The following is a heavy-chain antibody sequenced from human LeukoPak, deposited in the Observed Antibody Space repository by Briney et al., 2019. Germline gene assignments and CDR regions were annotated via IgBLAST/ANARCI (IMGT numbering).Heavy chain of an antibody. CDR2: IYYSGST. D-gene: IGHD3-3*01. CDR1: GVSISSYY. J-gene: IGHJ6*02. CDR3: AREGTYDFWSGYSSLTQSYGMDV. Sequence: SETLSLTCTVSGVSISSYYWSWTRQPPGKGLEWIGYIYYSGSTNYNPSLKSRVTISVDTSKNQFSLKLSSVTAADTAVYYCAREGTYDFWSGYSSLTQSYGMDVWGQGTTVTVSS. V-gene: IGHV4-59*01.